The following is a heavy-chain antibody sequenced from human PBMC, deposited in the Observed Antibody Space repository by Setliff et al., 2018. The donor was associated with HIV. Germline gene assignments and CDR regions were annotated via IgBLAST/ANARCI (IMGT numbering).Heavy chain of an antibody. V-gene: IGHV1-69*13. CDR1: GDTFSSYG. J-gene: IGHJ4*02. Sequence: SVKVSCKASGDTFSSYGMNWVRQAPGQGPEWMGGIIPIAKSPNYAQKFQDRVTITADESTRTAYMELSNLRSEDTALYYCARGPLYGYDRGYFDYWGQGTLVTVSS. CDR2: IIPIAKSP. CDR3: ARGPLYGYDRGYFDY. D-gene: IGHD5-12*01.